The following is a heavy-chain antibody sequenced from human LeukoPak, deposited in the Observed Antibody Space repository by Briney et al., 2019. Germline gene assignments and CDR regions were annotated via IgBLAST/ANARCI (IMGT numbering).Heavy chain of an antibody. Sequence: GASVKVSCKASGYPFTGHYMHWVRQAPGQGLEWMGWINPNSGGTNYAQKFQGRVTMTRDTSISTAYMELSRLRSDDTAVYYCARVDWDQGFDPWGQGTLVTVSS. CDR1: GYPFTGHY. CDR3: ARVDWDQGFDP. V-gene: IGHV1-2*02. CDR2: INPNSGGT. J-gene: IGHJ5*02. D-gene: IGHD1-26*01.